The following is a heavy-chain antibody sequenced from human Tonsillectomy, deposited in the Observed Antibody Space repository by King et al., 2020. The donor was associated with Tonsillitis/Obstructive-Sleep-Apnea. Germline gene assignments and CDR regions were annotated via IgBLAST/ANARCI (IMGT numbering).Heavy chain of an antibody. V-gene: IGHV1-46*01. Sequence: VQLVESGAEVKKPGASVKVSCKASGYTFTSYYMHWVRQAPGQGLEWMGIINPSGGSTSYAQKFKGRVTMTRDTSTSTVYMELSSLRSEDTAVYYCARDRCSSTSCYKYFQHWGQGTLVSVSS. D-gene: IGHD2-2*02. J-gene: IGHJ1*01. CDR3: ARDRCSSTSCYKYFQH. CDR2: INPSGGST. CDR1: GYTFTSYY.